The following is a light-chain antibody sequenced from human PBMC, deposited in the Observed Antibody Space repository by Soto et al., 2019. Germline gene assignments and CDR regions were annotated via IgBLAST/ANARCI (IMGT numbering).Light chain of an antibody. Sequence: DIQMTQSPSSLSASVGDRVTITCRASQSVSSCFNWYQQKPGKAPKLLIYDASRLQSGVPSRFSGSGSGTDFTLTISSLQPEDCATYYCQQSYSIPFTFGPGTKVDVK. V-gene: IGKV1-39*01. CDR3: QQSYSIPFT. CDR2: DAS. J-gene: IGKJ3*01. CDR1: QSVSSC.